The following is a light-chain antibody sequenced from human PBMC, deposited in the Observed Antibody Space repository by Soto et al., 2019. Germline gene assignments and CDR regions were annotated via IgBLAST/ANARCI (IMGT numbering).Light chain of an antibody. CDR1: QDISNS. J-gene: IGKJ4*01. V-gene: IGKV1-33*01. CDR2: DAS. CDR3: QHYYNLPLT. Sequence: DIQMTQSPSSLSASVGDRVTITCQASQDISNSLNWYQQKPGKAPKLLIYDASNFETGVPSRFSGSGSGTDFTFTISSLQPEDIATYYCQHYYNLPLTFGGGTKVEIK.